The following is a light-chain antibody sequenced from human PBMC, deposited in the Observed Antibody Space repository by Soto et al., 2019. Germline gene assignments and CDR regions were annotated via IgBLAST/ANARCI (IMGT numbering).Light chain of an antibody. CDR2: DAS. V-gene: IGKV1-5*01. CDR1: QSISSW. Sequence: DIQITQSPSTLSASVGDRVTSTCRASQSISSWLAWYQQKPGKAPKLLIYDASSLESGVPSRFSGSGSGTEFTLTISSLQPDDFATYYCQQYNSYSTLGQGTKV. CDR3: QQYNSYST. J-gene: IGKJ1*01.